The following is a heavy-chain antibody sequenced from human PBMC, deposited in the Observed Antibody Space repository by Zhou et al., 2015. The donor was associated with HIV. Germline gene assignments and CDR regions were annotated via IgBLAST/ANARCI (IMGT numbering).Heavy chain of an antibody. V-gene: IGHV1-18*01. D-gene: IGHD3-22*01. Sequence: QVQLVQSGTEVKKPGASVKVSCKASGYRFLSYGISWVRQVPGQGLEWMGWISADSDYTNYAQKFQGRVTMTRDRSTTTAYMELSSLTSEDAALYFCARSSVNHDNAFDLWGQGTKVIVSS. CDR2: ISADSDYT. CDR1: GYRFLSYG. J-gene: IGHJ3*01. CDR3: ARSSVNHDNAFDL.